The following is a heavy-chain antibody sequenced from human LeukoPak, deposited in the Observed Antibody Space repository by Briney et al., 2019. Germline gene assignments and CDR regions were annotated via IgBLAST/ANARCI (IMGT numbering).Heavy chain of an antibody. V-gene: IGHV3-30*18. CDR1: GFTFNDYG. Sequence: GGSLRLSCAASGFTFNDYGIHWVRQAPGKGLGWVAVISYDGNNKYYADSEKARFNVYRDNSKNTLYLQMNSLRPEDTAVYYCAKDSLATGYSYYYGVDVWGQGTTVTVSS. CDR3: AKDSLATGYSYYYGVDV. CDR2: ISYDGNNK. J-gene: IGHJ6*02. D-gene: IGHD1-26*01.